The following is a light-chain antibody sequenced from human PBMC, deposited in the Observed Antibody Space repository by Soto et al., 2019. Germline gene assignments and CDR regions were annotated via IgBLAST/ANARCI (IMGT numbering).Light chain of an antibody. CDR2: DVS. V-gene: IGLV2-14*03. CDR3: SSYTSSSTLYV. CDR1: SSDVGNYNY. Sequence: QSVLTQPASVSGSPGQSITISCTGTSSDVGNYNYVSWYQHHPGKAPRLMIYDVSNRPSGVSDRFSGSKSGNTASLTISGLQAEDEADYYCSSYTSSSTLYVFGTGTKLTVL. J-gene: IGLJ1*01.